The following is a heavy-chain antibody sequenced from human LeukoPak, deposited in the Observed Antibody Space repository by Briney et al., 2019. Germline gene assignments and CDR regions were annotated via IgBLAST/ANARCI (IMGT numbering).Heavy chain of an antibody. Sequence: PGGSLRLSCAASGFTFSTYGMSWVRQAPGKGLEWVSSISASGGSTYHADSVKGRFTISRDNSKNTLYLQMNSLRAEDTAKYYCTKGGVGAPNGAFDIWGQGTMVTVSS. D-gene: IGHD1-26*01. CDR3: TKGGVGAPNGAFDI. V-gene: IGHV3-23*01. CDR2: ISASGGST. J-gene: IGHJ3*02. CDR1: GFTFSTYG.